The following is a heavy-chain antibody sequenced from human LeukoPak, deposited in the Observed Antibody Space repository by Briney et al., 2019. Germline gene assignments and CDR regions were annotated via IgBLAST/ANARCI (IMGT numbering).Heavy chain of an antibody. CDR2: IGTAGEI. V-gene: IGHV3-13*01. Sequence: GGSLRLSCAASGFTFSSYDIHWVRQATGKGLEWVSGIGTAGEIYYPGSVKGRFTISRDNSKNTLYLQMNSLKAEDTAVYYCASASYGDLSEFDYWGQGTLVTVSS. CDR1: GFTFSSYD. CDR3: ASASYGDLSEFDY. J-gene: IGHJ4*02. D-gene: IGHD4-17*01.